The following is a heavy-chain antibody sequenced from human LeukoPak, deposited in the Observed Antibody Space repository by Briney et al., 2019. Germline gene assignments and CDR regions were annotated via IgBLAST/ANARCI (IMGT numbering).Heavy chain of an antibody. J-gene: IGHJ4*02. CDR3: ARGYSGSYFRSTLTPAFDY. Sequence: SVKVSCKASGGTFSSYAISWVRQAPGQGLEWMGGIIPIFGTANYAQKFQGRVTITADESTSTAYMELSSLRSEDTAVYYCARGYSGSYFRSTLTPAFDYWGQGTLVTVSS. CDR2: IIPIFGTA. V-gene: IGHV1-69*13. D-gene: IGHD1-26*01. CDR1: GGTFSSYA.